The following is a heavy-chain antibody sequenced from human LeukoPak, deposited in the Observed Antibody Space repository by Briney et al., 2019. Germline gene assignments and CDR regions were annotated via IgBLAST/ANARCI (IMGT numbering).Heavy chain of an antibody. D-gene: IGHD1-20*01. CDR2: ISSSSSTI. Sequence: GGSLRLSCAASGFTFSSYSMNWVRQAPGKGLEWVSYISSSSSTIYYADSVKGRFTISRDNAKNSLYLQMNSLRDEDTAVYYCARDSANWNDVVAFDIWGQGTMVTVSS. J-gene: IGHJ3*02. CDR1: GFTFSSYS. CDR3: ARDSANWNDVVAFDI. V-gene: IGHV3-48*02.